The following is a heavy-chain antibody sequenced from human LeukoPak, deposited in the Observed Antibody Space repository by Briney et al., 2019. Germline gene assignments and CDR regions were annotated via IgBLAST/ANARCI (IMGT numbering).Heavy chain of an antibody. CDR2: INHSGST. V-gene: IGHV4-34*01. D-gene: IGHD4-17*01. CDR3: ARRRLVTPAFDI. CDR1: GGSFSGYY. Sequence: SETLSLTCAVYGGSFSGYYWSWIRQPPGKGLEWIGEINHSGSTNYNPSLKSRVTISVGTSKNQFSLKLSSVTAADTAVYYCARRRLVTPAFDIWGQGTMVTVSS. J-gene: IGHJ3*02.